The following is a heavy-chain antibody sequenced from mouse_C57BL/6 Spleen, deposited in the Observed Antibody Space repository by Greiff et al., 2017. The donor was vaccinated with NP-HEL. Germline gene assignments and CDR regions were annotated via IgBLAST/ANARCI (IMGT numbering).Heavy chain of an antibody. Sequence: QVQLQQPGAELVKPGASVKLSCKASGYTFTSYWMRWVKQRPGQGLEWIGMIHPNSGSTNYNEKFKSKATLTVDKSSSTAYMQLSSLTSEDSAVYYCARRGYSNSWYFDVWGTGTTVTVSS. CDR3: ARRGYSNSWYFDV. J-gene: IGHJ1*03. V-gene: IGHV1-64*01. CDR1: GYTFTSYW. CDR2: IHPNSGST. D-gene: IGHD2-5*01.